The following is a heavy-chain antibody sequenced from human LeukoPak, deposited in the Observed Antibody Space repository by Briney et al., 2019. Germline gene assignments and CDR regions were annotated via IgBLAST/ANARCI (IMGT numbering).Heavy chain of an antibody. V-gene: IGHV3-30*18. D-gene: IGHD6-13*01. CDR1: GFTFSSYG. J-gene: IGHJ3*02. CDR2: ISYDGSNK. CDR3: AKLQSAAAGRDAFDI. Sequence: PGRSLRLSCAASGFTFSSYGMHWVRQAPGKGLEWVAVISYDGSNKYYADSVRGRFTISRDNSKNTLYLQMNSLRAEDTAVYYSAKLQSAAAGRDAFDIWGQGTMVTVSS.